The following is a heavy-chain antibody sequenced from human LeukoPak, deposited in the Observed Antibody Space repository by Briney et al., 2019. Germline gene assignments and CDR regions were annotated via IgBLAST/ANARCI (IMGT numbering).Heavy chain of an antibody. CDR2: MYASGIT. Sequence: SETLSLTCTVSGDPINNYYWTWIRQPAGKGLEWIGRMYASGITNYNPSLRSRVALSLDTSTKQFSLTLNSVTAADTAVYYCAGALLSTMVNPLDSWGPGTLVTVSS. V-gene: IGHV4-4*07. J-gene: IGHJ4*02. CDR3: AGALLSTMVNPLDS. D-gene: IGHD3-10*01. CDR1: GDPINNYY.